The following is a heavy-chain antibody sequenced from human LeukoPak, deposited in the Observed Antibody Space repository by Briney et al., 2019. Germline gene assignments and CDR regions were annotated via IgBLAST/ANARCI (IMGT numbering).Heavy chain of an antibody. D-gene: IGHD4-17*01. CDR3: AKDPNGDYVGAFDF. CDR2: ITGDGVGT. CDR1: GFTFSNYA. J-gene: IGHJ3*01. V-gene: IGHV3-23*01. Sequence: PGGSLRLSCAGSGFTFSNYAMMWVRQAPGRGLEWVSAITGDGVGTRYADSVKGRFTVSRDNFKNTLYLQMNSLRAGDTAVYYCAKDPNGDYVGAFDFWGQGTLVTVSS.